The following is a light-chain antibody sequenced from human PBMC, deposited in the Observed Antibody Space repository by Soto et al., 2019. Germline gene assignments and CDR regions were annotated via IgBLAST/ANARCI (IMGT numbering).Light chain of an antibody. Sequence: EVVLTQSPGTLSLSPGERATLSCRASQSVSNKYLAWYQQKPGQAPRLLIFGSSNSATVIPDRFSGSGSGTDFTLTISILEPEDFAVYYFQQYGSSPPYTFVQGTKLQIK. V-gene: IGKV3-20*01. CDR3: QQYGSSPPYT. CDR2: GSS. J-gene: IGKJ2*01. CDR1: QSVSNKY.